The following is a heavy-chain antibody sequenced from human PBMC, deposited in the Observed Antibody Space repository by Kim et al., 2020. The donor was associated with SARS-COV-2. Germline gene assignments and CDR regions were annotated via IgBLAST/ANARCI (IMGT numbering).Heavy chain of an antibody. D-gene: IGHD6-13*01. J-gene: IGHJ6*02. V-gene: IGHV3-30*18. CDR2: ISYDGSNK. CDR1: GFTFSSYG. Sequence: GGSLRLSCAASGFTFSSYGMHWVRQAPGKGLEWVAVISYDGSNKYYADSVKGRFTISRDNSKNTLYLQMNSLRAEDTAVYYCAKDLYSSSWYVNFPGYYYGMDVWGQGTTVTVSS. CDR3: AKDLYSSSWYVNFPGYYYGMDV.